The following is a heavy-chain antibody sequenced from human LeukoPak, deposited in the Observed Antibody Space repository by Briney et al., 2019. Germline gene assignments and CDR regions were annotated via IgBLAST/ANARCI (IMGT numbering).Heavy chain of an antibody. CDR1: GFTFGKYW. D-gene: IGHD3-3*01. V-gene: IGHV3-7*03. CDR2: IKLDGSEK. CDR3: ARDQYDTWSRRGNFDS. Sequence: GGSLRLFCVASGFTFGKYWMSWVRQAPGKGLEWVANIKLDGSEKNYVDSVKGRFTISRDNTKNSLYLQMYSLRVEDTAVFYCARDQYDTWSRRGNFDSWGQGTLVIVSS. J-gene: IGHJ4*02.